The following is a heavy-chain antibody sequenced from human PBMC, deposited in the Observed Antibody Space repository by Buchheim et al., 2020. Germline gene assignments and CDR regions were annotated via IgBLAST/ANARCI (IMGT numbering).Heavy chain of an antibody. D-gene: IGHD3-3*01. Sequence: EVQLLESGGGLVQPGGSLRLSCVASGFTFSTYAMSWVRQTPGKGLEWVSGVRGSGDGTYYADSVKGRFTISRDNSKNTVYLQMNSLRAEDTAVYYCAKDPTIFGVVIMTYFDYWGQGTL. J-gene: IGHJ4*02. V-gene: IGHV3-23*01. CDR1: GFTFSTYA. CDR3: AKDPTIFGVVIMTYFDY. CDR2: VRGSGDGT.